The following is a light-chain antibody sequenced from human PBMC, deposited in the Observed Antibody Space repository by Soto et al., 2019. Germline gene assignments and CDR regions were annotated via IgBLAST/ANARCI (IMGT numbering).Light chain of an antibody. V-gene: IGLV2-14*01. CDR2: EVS. J-gene: IGLJ1*01. Sequence: QSALTQPASVSGSPGQSTTISCTGTSSDVGGYKYVSWHQLHPGKAPKLIIYEVSNRPSGVSNRFSGSKSGNTASLTISGLQAEDEADYYCSSYSRSTAYVFGTGTKV. CDR3: SSYSRSTAYV. CDR1: SSDVGGYKY.